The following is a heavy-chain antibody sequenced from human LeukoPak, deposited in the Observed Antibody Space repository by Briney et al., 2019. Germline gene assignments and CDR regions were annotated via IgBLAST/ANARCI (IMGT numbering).Heavy chain of an antibody. Sequence: WGALRLSCSASGFTFSSYAMHWVRQAPGKGLEYVSAISSNGGSTYYADSVKGRFTISRDNSKNTLYLQMSSLRAEDTAVYYCVKGYCGGDCYFDYWGQGTLVTVPS. CDR1: GFTFSSYA. J-gene: IGHJ4*02. CDR3: VKGYCGGDCYFDY. V-gene: IGHV3-64D*06. CDR2: ISSNGGST. D-gene: IGHD2-21*02.